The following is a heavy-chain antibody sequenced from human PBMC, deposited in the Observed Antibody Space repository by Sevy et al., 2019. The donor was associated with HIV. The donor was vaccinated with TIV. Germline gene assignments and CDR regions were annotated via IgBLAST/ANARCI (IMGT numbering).Heavy chain of an antibody. CDR1: GGSISSYY. V-gene: IGHV4-4*07. CDR3: ARDSPRGYSSGWYRREGNYFDY. J-gene: IGHJ4*02. CDR2: IYTSGST. Sequence: SETLSLTCTVSGGSISSYYWSWIRQPAGKGLEWIGRIYTSGSTNYNPSLKSRVTMSVDTSKNQFSLKLGSVTAADTAVYYCARDSPRGYSSGWYRREGNYFDYWGQGTLVTVSS. D-gene: IGHD6-19*01.